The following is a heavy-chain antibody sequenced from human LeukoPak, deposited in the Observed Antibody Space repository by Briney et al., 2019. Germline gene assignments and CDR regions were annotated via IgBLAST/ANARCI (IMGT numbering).Heavy chain of an antibody. D-gene: IGHD3-22*01. J-gene: IGHJ4*02. V-gene: IGHV5-51*01. CDR3: ARPTGYYDSIDY. CDR1: GYSFVSYW. CDR2: IYPDDSDT. Sequence: GESLKISCKGSGYSFVSYWIGWVRQMPGKGLEWMGIIYPDDSDTRYSPSFQGQVAISADKSISTAYLQWSSLKATDTAMYYCARPTGYYDSIDYWGQGTLVTVSS.